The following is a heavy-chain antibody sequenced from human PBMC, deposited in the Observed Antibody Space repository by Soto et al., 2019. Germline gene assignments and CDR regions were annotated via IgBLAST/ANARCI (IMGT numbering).Heavy chain of an antibody. J-gene: IGHJ4*02. V-gene: IGHV4-30-4*01. D-gene: IGHD3-22*01. CDR3: ARVYYYDSCGYNSPPYYFDY. Sequence: QVQLQEAGPGLMKPSQTLSRTWTVSGGSISSGDYYWSWMRQPPGKGLEWIGYIYYSGSTYYNPSLKRRVNISVDTSKNQFSLKLSSVTAADTAVYYCARVYYYDSCGYNSPPYYFDYWGQGTLVTVSS. CDR1: GGSISSGDYY. CDR2: IYYSGST.